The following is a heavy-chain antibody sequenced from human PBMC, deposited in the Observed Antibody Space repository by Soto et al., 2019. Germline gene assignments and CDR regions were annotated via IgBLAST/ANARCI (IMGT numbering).Heavy chain of an antibody. Sequence: EVQLVQSGAEVKKPGESLKISCKGFGYTYPSYWIGWVRQMPGKGLEWMGIIYPEDSDTRYSPSFQGQVTISADKSISTAYLQWSSLKASDTAMYYCARRILLWSVLDAFDIWGQGTMVTVSS. J-gene: IGHJ3*02. CDR1: GYTYPSYW. V-gene: IGHV5-51*03. D-gene: IGHD3-10*01. CDR2: IYPEDSDT. CDR3: ARRILLWSVLDAFDI.